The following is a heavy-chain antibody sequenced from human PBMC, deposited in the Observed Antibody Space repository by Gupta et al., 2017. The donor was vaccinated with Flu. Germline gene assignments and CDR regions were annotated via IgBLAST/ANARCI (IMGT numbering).Heavy chain of an antibody. D-gene: IGHD3-16*01. CDR3: ARDYAKYYYYYHMDV. J-gene: IGHJ6*03. V-gene: IGHV3-64*01. CDR2: ISSNGGST. CDR1: GLTFHSYA. Sequence: EVQLVESGGGLVQPGGSLRLSCAAYGLTFHSYAMHWVRQAPGKGLEYVSAISSNGGSTYYANAVKGRFTISRDNSKNTLYLQMGSLRAEDMAVYYCARDYAKYYYYYHMDVWGKGTTVTVSS.